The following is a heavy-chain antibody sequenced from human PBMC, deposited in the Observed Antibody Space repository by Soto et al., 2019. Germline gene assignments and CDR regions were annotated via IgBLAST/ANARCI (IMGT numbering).Heavy chain of an antibody. CDR2: ISAYNGNT. Sequence: ASVKVSCKASGYTFTSYGISWVRQAPGQGLEWMGWISAYNGNTNYAQKLQGRVTMTTDTSTSTAYMELRSLRSDDTAVYYCARSCGHFDWLLLCYYGMDVWGQGTTVTVSS. J-gene: IGHJ6*02. D-gene: IGHD3-9*01. V-gene: IGHV1-18*01. CDR1: GYTFTSYG. CDR3: ARSCGHFDWLLLCYYGMDV.